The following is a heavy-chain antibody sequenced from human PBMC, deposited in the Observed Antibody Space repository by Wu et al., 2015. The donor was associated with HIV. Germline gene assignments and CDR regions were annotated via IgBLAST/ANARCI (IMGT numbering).Heavy chain of an antibody. Sequence: QVQLVQSGAEVKKPGSSVKVSCKTSGGTFSSYGVSWVRQAPGQGLEWMGGFTTIFGTANYAQKFQDRVTITADESTGTAYMELRSLRSEDTAVYYCARDLFSAQIGTDYYYYYYMDVLGSKGPRSPSP. CDR1: GGTFSSYG. V-gene: IGHV1-69*12. J-gene: IGHJ6*03. CDR2: FTTIFGTA. CDR3: ARDLFSAQIGTDYYYYYYMDV. D-gene: IGHD1-1*01.